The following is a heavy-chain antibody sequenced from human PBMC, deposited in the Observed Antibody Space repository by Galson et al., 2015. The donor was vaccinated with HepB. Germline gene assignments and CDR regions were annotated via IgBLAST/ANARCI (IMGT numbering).Heavy chain of an antibody. CDR3: AKDDNEYGDYAVGQYSYYYGMDV. CDR2: ISGSGSGGRT. Sequence: SLRLSCAASGITFSSYAMNWVRQAPGKGLEWVSVISGSGSGGRTYYADSVKGRFTISRDDSKNTLYLQMNSLRADDTAVYYCAKDDNEYGDYAVGQYSYYYGMDVWGQGTTVTVSS. CDR1: GITFSSYA. J-gene: IGHJ6*02. D-gene: IGHD4-17*01. V-gene: IGHV3-23*01.